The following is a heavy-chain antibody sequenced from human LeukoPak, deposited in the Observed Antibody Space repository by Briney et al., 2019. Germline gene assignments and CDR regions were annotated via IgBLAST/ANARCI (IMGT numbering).Heavy chain of an antibody. J-gene: IGHJ4*02. CDR2: IISSSSTI. D-gene: IGHD1-14*01. CDR3: ASIPSYRCY. V-gene: IGHV3-48*01. Sequence: GGSLRLSCAASGFTFSSYSMNWVRQAPGKGLEWVSYIISSSSTIYYADSVKGRFTISRDNAKNSLYLQMNSLRAEDTAVYYCASIPSYRCYWGQGTLVTVSS. CDR1: GFTFSSYS.